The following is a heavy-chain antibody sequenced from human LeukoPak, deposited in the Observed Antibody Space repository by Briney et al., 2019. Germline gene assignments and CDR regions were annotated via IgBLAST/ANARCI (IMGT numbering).Heavy chain of an antibody. CDR1: GYTFTSYD. J-gene: IGHJ4*02. V-gene: IGHV1-8*03. Sequence: GASVKVSCKASGYTFTSYDINWVRQATGQGLEWMGWMNPNSGSTGYAQKFQGRVTITRNTSISTAYMELSSLRSEDTAVYYCASRGVGQQLVPGFDYWGQGTLVTVSS. D-gene: IGHD6-13*01. CDR2: MNPNSGST. CDR3: ASRGVGQQLVPGFDY.